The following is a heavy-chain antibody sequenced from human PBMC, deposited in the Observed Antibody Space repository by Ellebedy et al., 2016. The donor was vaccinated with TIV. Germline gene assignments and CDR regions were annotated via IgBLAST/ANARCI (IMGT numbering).Heavy chain of an antibody. CDR2: IYYSGST. CDR1: GFIVSSNF. J-gene: IGHJ4*02. V-gene: IGHV4-59*02. CDR3: ARDLGVSDY. Sequence: GSLRLSXAASGFIVSSNFMSWIRQPPGKGLEWIGYIYYSGSTNYNPSLKSRVTISVDTSKNQFSLKLSSVTAADTAVYYCARDLGVSDYWGQGTLVTVSS. D-gene: IGHD2-21*01.